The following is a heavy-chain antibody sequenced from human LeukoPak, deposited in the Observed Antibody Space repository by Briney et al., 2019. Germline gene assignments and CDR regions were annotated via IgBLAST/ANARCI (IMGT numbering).Heavy chain of an antibody. CDR1: GFTFSSYE. CDR3: AREFRGGGDPFDY. V-gene: IGHV3-21*01. D-gene: IGHD2-21*01. J-gene: IGHJ4*02. CDR2: ISSRSSSI. Sequence: GGSLRLSCAASGFTFSSYEMNWVRQAPGKGLEWVSSISSRSSSIYYADSVKGRFTISRDNAKNSLYLQMNSLRAEDTALYYCAREFRGGGDPFDYWGQGTRVTVSS.